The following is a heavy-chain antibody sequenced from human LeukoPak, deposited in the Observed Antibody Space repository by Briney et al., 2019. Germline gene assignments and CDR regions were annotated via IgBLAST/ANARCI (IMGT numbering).Heavy chain of an antibody. Sequence: GGSLRLSCAASEFTFSSYAMTWVRQAPGKGLEWVSAISGSGTNTYYSGSVRGRFTISRDNSNNRLYLQMNSVRAEDTAMYFCAKDHPSSSWYSSYYYYGMDVWGQGTTVTVSS. V-gene: IGHV3-23*01. CDR1: EFTFSSYA. D-gene: IGHD6-13*01. CDR2: ISGSGTNT. J-gene: IGHJ6*02. CDR3: AKDHPSSSWYSSYYYYGMDV.